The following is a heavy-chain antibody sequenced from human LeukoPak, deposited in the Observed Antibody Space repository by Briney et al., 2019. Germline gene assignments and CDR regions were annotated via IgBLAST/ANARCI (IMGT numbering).Heavy chain of an antibody. D-gene: IGHD2-15*01. CDR3: ARDRGMDHFDY. V-gene: IGHV4-59*01. Sequence: SETLSLTCTVSGGSISSYYWSWIRQPPGKGLEWIGYIYYSGSTNYSPSLKSRVTISVDTSKNQFSLELSSVTAADTAVYYCARDRGMDHFDYWGQGTLVTVSS. CDR2: IYYSGST. CDR1: GGSISSYY. J-gene: IGHJ4*02.